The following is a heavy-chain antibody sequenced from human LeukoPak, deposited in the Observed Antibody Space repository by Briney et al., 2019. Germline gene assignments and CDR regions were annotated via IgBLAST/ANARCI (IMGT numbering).Heavy chain of an antibody. J-gene: IGHJ2*01. CDR2: ISGKGDNT. CDR3: AKDGYKAAGYFDL. Sequence: PGESLRFSCAASGFTFEEYAMHWVRHVPGQGLEWVALISGKGDNTQYAESVKGRFTVSRDNRKNSLSLQMDGLRVEDTALFYCAKDGYKAAGYFDLWGRGTLVTVSS. D-gene: IGHD6-13*01. CDR1: GFTFEEYA. V-gene: IGHV3-43*02.